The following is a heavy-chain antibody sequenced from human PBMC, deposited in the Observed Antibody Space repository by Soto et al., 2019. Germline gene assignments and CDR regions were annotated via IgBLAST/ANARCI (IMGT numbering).Heavy chain of an antibody. D-gene: IGHD3-10*01. V-gene: IGHV1-18*01. CDR3: ATYYFGSGSYDRFDN. CDR1: GYAFSFG. J-gene: IGHJ4*02. Sequence: VQSGGEVKKPGASVRVSCKASGYAFSFGFSWVRQAPGQGLEWMGWISASDGSTNSAQKFRGRISLTTDSSTNTAYLDLLSLTSDDTAVYFWATYYFGSGSYDRFDNWCQGTLVTVSS. CDR2: ISASDGST.